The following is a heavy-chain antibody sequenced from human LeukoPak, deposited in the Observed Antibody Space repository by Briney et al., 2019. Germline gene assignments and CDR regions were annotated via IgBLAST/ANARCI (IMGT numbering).Heavy chain of an antibody. CDR1: GFTFSSYA. CDR3: ARYYYYDGSSYYHHFDY. D-gene: IGHD3-22*01. V-gene: IGHV3-53*01. Sequence: GGSLRLSCAASGFTFSSYAMSWVRQAPGKGLEWVSVIYSGGSAYYADSVKGRFTISRDNSKNTLYLQMNSLRAEDTAVYYCARYYYYDGSSYYHHFDYWGQRTLVTVSS. CDR2: IYSGGSA. J-gene: IGHJ4*02.